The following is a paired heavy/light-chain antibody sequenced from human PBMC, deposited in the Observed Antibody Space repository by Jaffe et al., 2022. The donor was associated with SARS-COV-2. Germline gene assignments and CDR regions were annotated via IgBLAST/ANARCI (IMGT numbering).Light chain of an antibody. Sequence: QSALTQPASVSGSPGQSITISCSGSSSDIGTYNFVSWYQQHPDKAPKLLVYEVSHRPSGVPDRFSGSKSGSTASLTISGLQAEDEADYYCSSFSNTGTLVIFGGGTTLTVL. CDR1: SSDIGTYNF. CDR2: EVS. CDR3: SSFSNTGTLVI. J-gene: IGLJ2*01. V-gene: IGLV2-14*01.
Heavy chain of an antibody. V-gene: IGHV4-4*08. CDR2: FFLSGTT. D-gene: IGHD2-21*02. J-gene: IGHJ4*02. CDR1: GASVHEYY. CDR3: ARFRRGDYYFDV. Sequence: QMQLHESGPGLVKPSETLSLACTISGASVHEYYWGWIRQAPGKRLEYIGFFFLSGTTNYNPSLRTPVTMSVDTSKNQVSLEMKSVTAADSALYYCARFRRGDYYFDVWGRGTLVTVSS.